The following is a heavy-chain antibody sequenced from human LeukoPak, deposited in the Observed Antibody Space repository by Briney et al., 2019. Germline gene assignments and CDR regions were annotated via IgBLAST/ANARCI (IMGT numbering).Heavy chain of an antibody. CDR2: IYYSGST. CDR1: GGSISSYY. Sequence: PSETLSLTCTVSGGSISSYYWSWIRQPPGKGLEWIGYIYYSGSTNYNPSLKSRVTISVDTSKNQFSLKLSSVTAADTAVYYCARVRRCSSTSCFRSQSQDPVVDWFDPWGQGTLVTVSS. CDR3: ARVRRCSSTSCFRSQSQDPVVDWFDP. D-gene: IGHD2-2*01. V-gene: IGHV4-59*01. J-gene: IGHJ5*02.